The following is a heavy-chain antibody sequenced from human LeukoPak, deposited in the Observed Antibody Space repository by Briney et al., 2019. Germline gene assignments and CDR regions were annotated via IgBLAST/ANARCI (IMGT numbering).Heavy chain of an antibody. Sequence: ASMKVSCKASGYTFTSYYMHWVRQAPGQRLEWIGIINPRAGNTNYAQKFKGRVTMTRDTFTSTVYMDMSSLRSEDTAVYYCARNHKDCSSSSCHIYYSYYMDVWGKGTTVTVSS. D-gene: IGHD2-2*01. CDR2: INPRAGNT. CDR1: GYTFTSYY. J-gene: IGHJ6*03. CDR3: ARNHKDCSSSSCHIYYSYYMDV. V-gene: IGHV1-46*03.